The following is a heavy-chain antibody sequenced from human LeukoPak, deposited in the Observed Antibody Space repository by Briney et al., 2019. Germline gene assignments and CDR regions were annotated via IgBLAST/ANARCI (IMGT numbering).Heavy chain of an antibody. D-gene: IGHD4-17*01. CDR2: IYYSGST. Sequence: SETLSLTCTVSGGSITNISNYWGWIRQPPGKGLEWIGNIYYSGSTWYNSSLKSRVTISVDTSKNQFSLKLSSVTAADTAVYYCAKIMYDLGDHCIDSWGQGTLITVSS. CDR3: AKIMYDLGDHCIDS. J-gene: IGHJ4*02. V-gene: IGHV4-39*01. CDR1: GGSITNISNY.